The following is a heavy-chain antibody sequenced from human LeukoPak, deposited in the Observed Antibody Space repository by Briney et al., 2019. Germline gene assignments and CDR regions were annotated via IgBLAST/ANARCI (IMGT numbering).Heavy chain of an antibody. CDR2: IYYSGST. D-gene: IGHD3-22*01. V-gene: IGHV4-59*01. J-gene: IGHJ4*02. CDR3: ARVNYDSSGYYYDLYYFDY. Sequence: SETLSLTCTVSGGSISSYYWSWIRQPQGKGLEWIGYIYYSGSTNYNPSLKSRVTISVDTSKNQFSLKLSSVTAADTAVYYCARVNYDSSGYYYDLYYFDYWGQGTLVTVSS. CDR1: GGSISSYY.